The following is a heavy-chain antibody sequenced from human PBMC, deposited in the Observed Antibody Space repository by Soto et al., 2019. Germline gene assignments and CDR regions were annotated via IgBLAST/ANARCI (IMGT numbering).Heavy chain of an antibody. V-gene: IGHV1-69*02. Sequence: QVQQVRSGAEVKKPGSSVKVPCKASGGTFSSYTISWVRQAPGQGLEWMARIIPIMNITNCAQKFQDRVTLTADTSTNTAYMELSSLTSEDTAVYYCSGQSMRPRPLPGYSFDYWGQGVLVTVSS. CDR1: GGTFSSYT. CDR3: SGQSMRPRPLPGYSFDY. CDR2: IIPIMNIT. J-gene: IGHJ4*02. D-gene: IGHD6-6*01.